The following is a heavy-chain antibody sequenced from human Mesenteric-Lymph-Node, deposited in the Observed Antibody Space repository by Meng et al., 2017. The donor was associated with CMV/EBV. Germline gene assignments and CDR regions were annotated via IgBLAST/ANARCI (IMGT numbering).Heavy chain of an antibody. CDR2: ISYDGSNK. V-gene: IGHV3-30-3*01. Sequence: GGSLRLSCAASGFTFSSYAMHWVRQAPGKGLEWVAVISYDGSNKYYADSVKGRFTISRDNSKNTPYLQMNSLRAEDTAVYYCARAVTTLGYFDYWGQGTLVTVSS. CDR3: ARAVTTLGYFDY. J-gene: IGHJ4*02. D-gene: IGHD4-17*01. CDR1: GFTFSSYA.